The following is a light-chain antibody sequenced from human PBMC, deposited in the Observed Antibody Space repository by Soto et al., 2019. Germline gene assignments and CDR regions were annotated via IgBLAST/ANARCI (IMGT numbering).Light chain of an antibody. CDR1: QSVSSIY. J-gene: IGKJ1*01. V-gene: IGKV3-20*01. CDR3: QHYGTSPWT. Sequence: EIGLTQSPGTLSLSPGERATLSCRDSQSVSSIYLAWYQQKSGQAPRLLIYGASIRATGIPDRFIGSGSWTDFPLTISRLEPEDFAVYYCQHYGTSPWTFGQGTKVDIK. CDR2: GAS.